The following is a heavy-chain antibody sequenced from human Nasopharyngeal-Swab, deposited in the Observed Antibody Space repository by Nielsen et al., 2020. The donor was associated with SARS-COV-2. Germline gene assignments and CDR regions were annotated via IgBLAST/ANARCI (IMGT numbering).Heavy chain of an antibody. CDR1: GFTFSSYA. CDR2: ISASGGST. J-gene: IGHJ6*02. V-gene: IGHV3-23*01. Sequence: GAALQISSAASGFTFSSYAMSWARQAPGKGLEWVSAISASGGSTYYADSVKGRFNISRDNSKDTLYLQMNSLRAEDTAVYYCAKGGSPEWLAFSYYGMDVWGQGTTVTVSS. CDR3: AKGGSPEWLAFSYYGMDV. D-gene: IGHD6-19*01.